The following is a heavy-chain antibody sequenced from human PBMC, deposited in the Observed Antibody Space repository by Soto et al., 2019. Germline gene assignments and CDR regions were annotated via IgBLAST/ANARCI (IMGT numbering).Heavy chain of an antibody. CDR1: GFTFSSYS. D-gene: IGHD3-10*01. V-gene: IGHV3-21*01. CDR2: ISSSSSYI. J-gene: IGHJ3*02. Sequence: GGSLRLSCAASGFTFSSYSMNWVRQAPGKGLEWVSSISSSSSYIYYADSVKGRFTISRDNAKNSLYLQMNSLRAEDTAVYYCARIMVRGVTGAFDIWGQGTMVTVSS. CDR3: ARIMVRGVTGAFDI.